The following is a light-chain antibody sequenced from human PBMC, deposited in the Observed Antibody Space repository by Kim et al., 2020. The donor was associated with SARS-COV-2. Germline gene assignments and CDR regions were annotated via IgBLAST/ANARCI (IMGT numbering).Light chain of an antibody. Sequence: DIRMTQSPYSLSASVGDRVTITCRASQSISSYLNWYQQKPGKAPKLLIYAASSLQSGVPSRFSGSGSGTDFTLTISSLQPEDFATYYCQQSYSTPYTFGQGTKLEI. V-gene: IGKV1-39*01. CDR1: QSISSY. CDR3: QQSYSTPYT. CDR2: AAS. J-gene: IGKJ2*01.